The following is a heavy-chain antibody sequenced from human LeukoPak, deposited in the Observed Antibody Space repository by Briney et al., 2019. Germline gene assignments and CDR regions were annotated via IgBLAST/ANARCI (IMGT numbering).Heavy chain of an antibody. Sequence: GGSLRLSCAASGFTFSSYAMSWVRQAPGKGLEWVSAISGSGGSTYYADSVKGRFTISRDNSKNTLYLQMNSLRAEDTAVYYCAKGSSGWSTYYYYYMDVWGKGTTVTVSS. CDR3: AKGSSGWSTYYYYYMDV. V-gene: IGHV3-23*01. CDR1: GFTFSSYA. CDR2: ISGSGGST. D-gene: IGHD6-19*01. J-gene: IGHJ6*03.